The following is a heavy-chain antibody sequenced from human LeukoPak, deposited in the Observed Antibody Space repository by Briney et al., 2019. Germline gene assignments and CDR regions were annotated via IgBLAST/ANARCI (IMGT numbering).Heavy chain of an antibody. CDR1: GGSFSGYY. Sequence: SETLSLTCAVYGGSFSGYYWSWIRQPPGKGLEWIGEINHSGSTNYNPSLKSQVTISVDTSKNQFSLKLSSVTAADTAVYYCARGLSDIVVVPAATRHNYYYYGMDVWGQGTTVTVSS. J-gene: IGHJ6*02. V-gene: IGHV4-34*01. CDR2: INHSGST. CDR3: ARGLSDIVVVPAATRHNYYYYGMDV. D-gene: IGHD2-2*01.